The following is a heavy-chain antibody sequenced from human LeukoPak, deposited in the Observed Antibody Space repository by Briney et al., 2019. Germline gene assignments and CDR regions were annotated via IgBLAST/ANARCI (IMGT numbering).Heavy chain of an antibody. CDR3: AKKRSGSNYPFDY. CDR2: SKDKANKNTP. Sequence: GGSLRLSCAASGFTFSDHHMDWVRQAPGKGREWVGRSKDKANKNTPEYTTSVKGRFTISRDDSNKSVYLQMNSLKTEDTAVYYCAKKRSGSNYPFDYWGQGTLVTVSS. D-gene: IGHD4-11*01. CDR1: GFTFSDHH. J-gene: IGHJ4*02. V-gene: IGHV3-72*01.